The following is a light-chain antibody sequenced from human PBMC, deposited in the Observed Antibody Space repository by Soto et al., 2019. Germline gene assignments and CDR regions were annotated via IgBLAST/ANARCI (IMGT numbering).Light chain of an antibody. Sequence: ALTQPASVSGSPGQSITISCTGTSSDVGSYNLVSWCQQHPGKAPKLMIYEVSKRPSGVSNRFSGSKSGNTASLTISGLQAEDEADYYCCSYAGSSPYVFGTGTKVTVL. J-gene: IGLJ1*01. CDR2: EVS. V-gene: IGLV2-23*02. CDR3: CSYAGSSPYV. CDR1: SSDVGSYNL.